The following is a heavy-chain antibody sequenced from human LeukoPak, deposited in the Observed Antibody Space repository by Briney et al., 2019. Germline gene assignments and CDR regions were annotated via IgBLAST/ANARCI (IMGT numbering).Heavy chain of an antibody. J-gene: IGHJ4*02. CDR1: GGSFSGYY. V-gene: IGHV4-34*01. CDR2: INHSGST. CDR3: ARAYSYGYDY. Sequence: ASETLSLTCAVYGGSFSGYYWSWIRQPPGKGLEWIGEINHSGSTNYNPSLKSRVTISVDTPKNQFSLKLSSVTAADTAVYYCARAYSYGYDYWGQGTLVTVSS. D-gene: IGHD5-18*01.